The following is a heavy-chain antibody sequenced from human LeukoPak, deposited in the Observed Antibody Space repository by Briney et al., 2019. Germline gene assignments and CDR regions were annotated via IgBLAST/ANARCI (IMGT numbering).Heavy chain of an antibody. D-gene: IGHD3-10*01. CDR3: ASMGPMLWFGELLWDAFDI. V-gene: IGHV4-31*03. CDR1: GGSISSGGYY. J-gene: IGHJ3*02. CDR2: IYYSGST. Sequence: SETLSLTCTVSGGSISSGGYYWRWIRQHPGKGLEWIGYIYYSGSTYYNPSLKSRVTISVDTSKNQFSLKLSSVTAADTAVYYCASMGPMLWFGELLWDAFDIWGQGTMVTVSS.